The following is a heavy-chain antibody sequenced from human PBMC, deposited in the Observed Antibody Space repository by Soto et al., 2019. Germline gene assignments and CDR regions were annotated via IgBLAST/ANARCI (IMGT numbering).Heavy chain of an antibody. CDR2: IIPIFGTA. J-gene: IGHJ6*02. CDR3: ARDDCPGSGGSCYFAGMDV. Sequence: ASVKVSCKASGGTFSSYAISWVRQAPGQGLEWMGGIIPIFGTANYAQKFQGRVTITADKSTSTAYMELSSLRSEDTAVYYCARDDCPGSGGSCYFAGMDVWGQGTTVTVSS. D-gene: IGHD2-15*01. CDR1: GGTFSSYA. V-gene: IGHV1-69*06.